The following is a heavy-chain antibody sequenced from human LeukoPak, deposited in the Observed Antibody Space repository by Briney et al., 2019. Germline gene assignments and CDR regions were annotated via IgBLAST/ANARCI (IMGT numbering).Heavy chain of an antibody. Sequence: SETLSLACTVSGGSISSYYWSWIRQPPGKGLEWIGYIYYSGSTNYNPSLKSRVTISVDTSKNQFSLKLSSVTAADTAVYYCARLSLYYSLDYWGQGTLVTVSS. J-gene: IGHJ4*02. V-gene: IGHV4-59*01. CDR1: GGSISSYY. D-gene: IGHD3-10*01. CDR3: ARLSLYYSLDY. CDR2: IYYSGST.